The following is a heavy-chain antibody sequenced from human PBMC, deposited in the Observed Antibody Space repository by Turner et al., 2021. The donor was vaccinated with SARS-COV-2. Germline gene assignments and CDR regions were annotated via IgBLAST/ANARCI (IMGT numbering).Heavy chain of an antibody. D-gene: IGHD6-13*01. CDR3: AKKSSSWLYFDY. CDR1: GFTFNSYG. CDR2: ISGSGGST. V-gene: IGHV3-23*01. Sequence: EVQVLESGGGLVQPGGSLRLSCVPSGFTFNSYGMSWVRQAPGKGLEWVSSISGSGGSTFYPDSVKGRFIISRDNSKNTLYLEMNSLRAEDTAIYYCAKKSSSWLYFDYWGQGTLVTVSS. J-gene: IGHJ4*02.